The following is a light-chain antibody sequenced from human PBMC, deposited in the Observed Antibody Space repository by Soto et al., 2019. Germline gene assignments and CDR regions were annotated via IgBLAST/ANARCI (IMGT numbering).Light chain of an antibody. J-gene: IGKJ1*01. CDR1: QTISSNY. V-gene: IGKV3-20*01. CDR2: GAS. Sequence: ETVLTQSPGTLSLSPGARATLSCRASQTISSNYLAWYRQTPGQAPRLLIYGASNRATGIADWFSGSGSGTDFTLIISRLEPEDFALYYCQQYGSSPWTFGQGTKVEIK. CDR3: QQYGSSPWT.